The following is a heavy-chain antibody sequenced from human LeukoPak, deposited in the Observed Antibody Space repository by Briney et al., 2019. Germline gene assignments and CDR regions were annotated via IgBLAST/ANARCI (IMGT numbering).Heavy chain of an antibody. V-gene: IGHV3-23*01. Sequence: PGGSLGLSCVASGFTFSNYDMSWVRQAPGKGLEWVSGISNSGSSTYYADSVKGRFTISRDNSKNTLYLQMNSLRAEDTAVYYCAKPSTAMVYWGQGTLVTVSS. J-gene: IGHJ4*02. CDR2: ISNSGSST. D-gene: IGHD5-18*01. CDR3: AKPSTAMVY. CDR1: GFTFSNYD.